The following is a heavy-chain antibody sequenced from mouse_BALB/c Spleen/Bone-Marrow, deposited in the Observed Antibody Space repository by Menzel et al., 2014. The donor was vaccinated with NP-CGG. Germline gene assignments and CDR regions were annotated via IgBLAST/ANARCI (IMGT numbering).Heavy chain of an antibody. CDR1: GFTFSSYG. V-gene: IGHV5-6-3*01. J-gene: IGHJ2*01. CDR3: ARDCYGSSDY. CDR2: INSNGGST. Sequence: EVKLVESGGGLVQPGGSLKLSCAASGFTFSSYGMSWVRQTPDKRLELVATINSNGGSTYYPDSVKGRFTISRDNAKNTLCLQMSNLTSEDTAMYYCARDCYGSSDYWGQGTTLTVSS. D-gene: IGHD1-1*01.